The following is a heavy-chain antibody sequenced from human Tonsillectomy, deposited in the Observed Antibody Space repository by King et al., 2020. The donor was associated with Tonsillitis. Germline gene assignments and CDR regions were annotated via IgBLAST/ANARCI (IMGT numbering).Heavy chain of an antibody. CDR3: SRTYYYDSSGRRGGSEYFQH. CDR2: INPRDGNT. V-gene: IGHV1-46*03. D-gene: IGHD3-22*01. J-gene: IGHJ1*01. Sequence: VQLVESGAEVKKPGASVKVSCKASGYTFTDYNIHWVRQAPGQGLEWMGIINPRDGNTQYAQKFQDRVTMTRDTSTSTVYMELSGLRSEDTAVYYCSRTYYYDSSGRRGGSEYFQHWGQGTLVIVSS. CDR1: GYTFTDYN.